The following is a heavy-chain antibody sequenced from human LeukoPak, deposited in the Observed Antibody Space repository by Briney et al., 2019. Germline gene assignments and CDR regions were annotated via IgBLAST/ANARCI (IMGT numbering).Heavy chain of an antibody. D-gene: IGHD4-11*01. CDR3: ARAAQTVTFDY. CDR1: GGSISSYY. CDR2: IYYSGST. V-gene: IGHV4-59*01. Sequence: SETLSLTCTVSGGSISSYYWSWIRQPPGKGLEWIGYIYYSGSTNYNPSLKSRVTISVDTSKNQFSLKLSSVTAAGTAVYYCARAAQTVTFDYWGQGTLVTVSS. J-gene: IGHJ4*02.